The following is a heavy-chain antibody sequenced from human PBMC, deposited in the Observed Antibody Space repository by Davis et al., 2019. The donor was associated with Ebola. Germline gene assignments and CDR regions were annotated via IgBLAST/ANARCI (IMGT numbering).Heavy chain of an antibody. J-gene: IGHJ2*01. D-gene: IGHD5-24*01. CDR1: GGSFSGYY. V-gene: IGHV4-34*01. CDR2: IYHSGST. CDR3: ARDKRWLQLGYFDL. Sequence: MPSETLSLTCAVYGGSFSGYYWSWIRQPPGKGLEWIGEIYHSGSTNYNPSLKSRVTISVDKSKNQFSLKLSSVTAADTAVYYCARDKRWLQLGYFDLWGRGTLVTVSS.